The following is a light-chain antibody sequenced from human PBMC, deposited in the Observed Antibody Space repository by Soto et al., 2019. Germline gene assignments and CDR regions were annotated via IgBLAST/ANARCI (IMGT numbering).Light chain of an antibody. CDR3: QQANDWPPT. CDR1: QTINSW. Sequence: DIQMTQSPSTLSASVGDRVTITCRASQTINSWLAWYQQKPGKAPKVLIFDASSLKTGVPSRFSGSGSGTEFTLTISSLQSEDFAVYYCQQANDWPPTFGQGTRV. CDR2: DAS. J-gene: IGKJ1*01. V-gene: IGKV1-5*01.